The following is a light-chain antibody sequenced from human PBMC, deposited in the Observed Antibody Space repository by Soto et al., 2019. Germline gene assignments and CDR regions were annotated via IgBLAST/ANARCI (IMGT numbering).Light chain of an antibody. J-gene: IGLJ2*01. V-gene: IGLV1-44*01. CDR1: SSNIGSNT. Sequence: QSVLTQPTSASGTPGQRVTISCSGSSSNIGSNTGNWYQPLPGTAPKLLIYSNNQRPSGVPDRFSGSKSGTSASLAISGLQSEDEADYYCAAWDDSLNGRYVVFGGGTQLTVL. CDR3: AAWDDSLNGRYVV. CDR2: SNN.